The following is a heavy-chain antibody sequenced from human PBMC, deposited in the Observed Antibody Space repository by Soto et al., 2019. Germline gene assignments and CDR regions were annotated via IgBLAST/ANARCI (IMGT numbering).Heavy chain of an antibody. CDR3: VTSLSGYYYNY. CDR2: ISKSGTTT. D-gene: IGHD3-22*01. CDR1: GFTLSTYE. Sequence: HPGGSLRLSCAASGFTLSTYEMMWVRQAPGKGLEWVSYISKSGTTTYYADSVRGRFTISRDNAKDSLDLQMNSLRAEDTAVYYCVTSLSGYYYNYWGQGTLVTVSS. J-gene: IGHJ4*02. V-gene: IGHV3-48*03.